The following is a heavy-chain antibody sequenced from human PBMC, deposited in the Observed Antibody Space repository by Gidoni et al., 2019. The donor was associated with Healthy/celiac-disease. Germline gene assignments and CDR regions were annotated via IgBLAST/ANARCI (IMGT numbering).Heavy chain of an antibody. J-gene: IGHJ4*02. D-gene: IGHD5-12*01. V-gene: IGHV4-34*01. CDR1: GVSFSGYY. CDR3: ARIGGSGD. Sequence: QVQLQQRGAGLLKPSETLSLTCAVYGVSFSGYYWSWIRQPPGKGLEWIGEINHSGSTNYNPSLKSRVTISVDTSNNQFSLKLSSVTAADTAVYYCARIGGSGDLGQGTLVTVSS. CDR2: INHSGST.